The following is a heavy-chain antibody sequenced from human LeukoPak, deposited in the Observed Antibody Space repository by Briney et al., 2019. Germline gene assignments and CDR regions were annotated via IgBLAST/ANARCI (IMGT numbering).Heavy chain of an antibody. V-gene: IGHV3-21*06. CDR2: ITTTGGSI. CDR1: GFSFSSYN. D-gene: IGHD3-10*01. Sequence: GGSLRLSCAASGFSFSSYNMYWVRQAPGQGLEWVSSITTTGGSIYYADAVRGRFTISRDNAKNSLFLHMNTLRIEDTAVYYCATSFGATRGYWGQGTLVTVSS. CDR3: ATSFGATRGY. J-gene: IGHJ4*02.